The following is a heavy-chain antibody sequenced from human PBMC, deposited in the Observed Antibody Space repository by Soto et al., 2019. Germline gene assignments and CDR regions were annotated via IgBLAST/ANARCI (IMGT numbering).Heavy chain of an antibody. V-gene: IGHV1-18*04. Sequence: QLQLVQPGAEVERPGASVRVSCKAYGYPFRTYGISWIRQAPGQGLEWMGWIKPDNGDTNYAQKFQGRVTMPTDTSSNTAYMELRRLRSDDTAVYYCATSYDSGFDPWGQGTLVSVSS. CDR1: GYPFRTYG. J-gene: IGHJ5*02. CDR3: ATSYDSGFDP. D-gene: IGHD5-12*01. CDR2: IKPDNGDT.